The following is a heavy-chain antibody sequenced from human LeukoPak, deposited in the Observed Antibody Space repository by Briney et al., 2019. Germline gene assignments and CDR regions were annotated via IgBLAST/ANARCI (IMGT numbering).Heavy chain of an antibody. J-gene: IGHJ6*03. D-gene: IGHD4-23*01. Sequence: GGSLRLSCAASGFTFSDYYMSWIRQAPGEGLEWVSYISSSGSTIYYADSVKGRFTISRDNAKNSLYLQMNSLRAEDTAVYYCARNKPVVTPLRHYYYMDVWGKGTTVTISS. CDR1: GFTFSDYY. CDR2: ISSSGSTI. CDR3: ARNKPVVTPLRHYYYMDV. V-gene: IGHV3-11*01.